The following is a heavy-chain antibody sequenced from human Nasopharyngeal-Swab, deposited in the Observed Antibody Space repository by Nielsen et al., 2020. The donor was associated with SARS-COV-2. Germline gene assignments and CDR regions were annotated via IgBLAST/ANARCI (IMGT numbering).Heavy chain of an antibody. D-gene: IGHD1-26*01. CDR1: GGSLSGSY. V-gene: IGHV4-34*01. Sequence: SETLSLTCAVYGGSLSGSYWSWILQSPGKGLECIGEVNHSGSTNYNPSLKSRVTISVDTSKNQFSLKMRSVTVADTAVYFCAKWGHAFDIWGQGTTVTVSS. J-gene: IGHJ3*02. CDR2: VNHSGST. CDR3: AKWGHAFDI.